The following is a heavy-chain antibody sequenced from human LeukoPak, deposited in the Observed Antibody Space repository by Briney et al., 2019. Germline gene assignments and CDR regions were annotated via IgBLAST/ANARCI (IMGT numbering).Heavy chain of an antibody. V-gene: IGHV1-8*03. CDR3: ARAYYYGSGNYYFFDY. J-gene: IGHJ4*02. CDR1: GYSFTTYH. Sequence: ASVTVSFKSSGYSFTTYHINWVRPASGQGLEWMGWMNPNSGDTGYAQKFQGRVTITRNTSTRTDYMEVSSLKSEDTAVYYCARAYYYGSGNYYFFDYWGQGTLVTVSS. CDR2: MNPNSGDT. D-gene: IGHD3-10*01.